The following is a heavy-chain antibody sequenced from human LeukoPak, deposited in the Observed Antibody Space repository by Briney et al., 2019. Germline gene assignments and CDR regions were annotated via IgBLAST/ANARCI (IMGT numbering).Heavy chain of an antibody. CDR1: GFTFSSYA. Sequence: GGSLRLSCAASGFTFSSYAMHWVRQASGKGLEWVAVISYDGSNKYYADSVKGRFTISRDNSKNTLYLQMNSLRAEDTAVYYCARGKYYDFWSGPDYWGQGTLVTVSS. CDR2: ISYDGSNK. V-gene: IGHV3-30-3*01. CDR3: ARGKYYDFWSGPDY. D-gene: IGHD3-3*01. J-gene: IGHJ4*02.